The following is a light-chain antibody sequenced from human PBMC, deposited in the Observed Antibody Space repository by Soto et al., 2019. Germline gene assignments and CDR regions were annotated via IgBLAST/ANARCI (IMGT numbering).Light chain of an antibody. Sequence: DIQMSQSPSTLPASVGDRVTITCRASQSISVWLAWYQQKPGKAPKLLIYKASTLESGVPSRFSGSGSGTEFTLTIISLQPDDFATYYCQHYGSFSPWTFGQGTKVEIK. CDR1: QSISVW. CDR2: KAS. V-gene: IGKV1-5*03. CDR3: QHYGSFSPWT. J-gene: IGKJ1*01.